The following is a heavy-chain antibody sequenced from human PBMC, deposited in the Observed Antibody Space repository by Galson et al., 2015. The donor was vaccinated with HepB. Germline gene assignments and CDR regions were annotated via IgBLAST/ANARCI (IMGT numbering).Heavy chain of an antibody. D-gene: IGHD5-18*01. CDR1: GFTFSSYG. Sequence: LRLSCAASGFTFSSYGMHWVRQAPGKGLEWVAVVSYDGSNKYYADPVKGRFTISRDNSKTTLYLQMNSLRAEDTAIYYCAKDGGRGYTYGPNWFDPWGQGTLVTVSS. V-gene: IGHV3-30*18. J-gene: IGHJ5*02. CDR2: VSYDGSNK. CDR3: AKDGGRGYTYGPNWFDP.